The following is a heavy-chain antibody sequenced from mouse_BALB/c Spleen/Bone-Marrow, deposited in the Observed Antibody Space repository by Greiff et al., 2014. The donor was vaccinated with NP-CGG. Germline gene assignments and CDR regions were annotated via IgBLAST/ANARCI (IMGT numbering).Heavy chain of an antibody. Sequence: VQLQQSGPELEKPGASVKISCKASGHSFTCYNMNWVKQSHGKSLEWIGNIDPYYGTTTFNQKFKDKATLTVDKSSSTAYMQLKSLTSEDSAVYYCTRSRAYFRDWFAYWGQGTLVTVSA. J-gene: IGHJ3*01. D-gene: IGHD2-14*01. CDR3: TRSRAYFRDWFAY. CDR1: GHSFTCYN. V-gene: IGHV1-39*01. CDR2: IDPYYGTT.